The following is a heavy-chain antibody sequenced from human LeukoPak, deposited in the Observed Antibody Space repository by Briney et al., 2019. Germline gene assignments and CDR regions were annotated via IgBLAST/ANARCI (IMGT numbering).Heavy chain of an antibody. CDR3: ARHTAVAGPGGFDP. CDR2: IYPGDSDT. V-gene: IGHV5-51*01. J-gene: IGHJ5*02. D-gene: IGHD6-19*01. Sequence: GESLKISCKGSGYSFTSYWIGWARQMPGKGMEWMGIIYPGDSDTRYSPSFQGQVTISADKSISTAYLQWSSLKACDTAMYYRARHTAVAGPGGFDPWGQRTLVTVSS. CDR1: GYSFTSYW.